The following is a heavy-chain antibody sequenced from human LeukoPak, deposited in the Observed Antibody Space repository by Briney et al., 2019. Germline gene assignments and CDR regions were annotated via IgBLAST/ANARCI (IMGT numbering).Heavy chain of an antibody. Sequence: SETLSLTCTVSGGSLSSYYWSWIRQPPGKGLEWIGYIYYSGSTNYNPSLKSRVTISVDTSKNQFSLKLSSVTAADTAVYYCARTTPYYDSSGWVFDYWGQGTLVTVSS. CDR1: GGSLSSYY. J-gene: IGHJ4*02. V-gene: IGHV4-59*08. D-gene: IGHD3-22*01. CDR2: IYYSGST. CDR3: ARTTPYYDSSGWVFDY.